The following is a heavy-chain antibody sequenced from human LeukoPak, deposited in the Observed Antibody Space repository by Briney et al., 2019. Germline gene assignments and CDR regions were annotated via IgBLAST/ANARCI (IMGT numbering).Heavy chain of an antibody. D-gene: IGHD5-12*01. Sequence: PGGSLRLSCAASGFTFSSYVMHWVRQAPGKGLEWVAIISYDGSNEYYADSVKGRFTISRDNSKNTLYLQMNSLRAADTAVYYCASSVYSGYGYYFDYWGQGTLVTVSS. J-gene: IGHJ4*02. CDR2: ISYDGSNE. CDR3: ASSVYSGYGYYFDY. CDR1: GFTFSSYV. V-gene: IGHV3-30*04.